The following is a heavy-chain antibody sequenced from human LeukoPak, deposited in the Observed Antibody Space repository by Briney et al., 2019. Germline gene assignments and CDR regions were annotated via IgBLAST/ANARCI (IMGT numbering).Heavy chain of an antibody. V-gene: IGHV4-34*01. CDR1: GGSFSGYY. J-gene: IGHJ5*02. Sequence: SSETLSLTCAVYGGSFSGYYWSWIRQPPGKGLEWIGEINHSGSTNYNPSLKSRVTISVDTSKNQFSLKLSSVTAADTAVYYCARDYGSGSANWFDPWGQGTLVTVSS. D-gene: IGHD3-10*01. CDR3: ARDYGSGSANWFDP. CDR2: INHSGST.